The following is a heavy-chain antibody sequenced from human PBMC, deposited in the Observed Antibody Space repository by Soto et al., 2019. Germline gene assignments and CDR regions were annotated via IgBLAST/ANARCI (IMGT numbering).Heavy chain of an antibody. Sequence: SQTLSLTCAMSVYSVSNNGAACNWISQSPSRGLEWLVRTYYRSRCNTAYAVSMNSPIAIPKNKFKNQFSLPMNSVTPEDTAPYFCSIGLAAYHSAFDSWGQGTLVTVSS. CDR3: SIGLAAYHSAFDS. CDR1: VYSVSNNGAA. D-gene: IGHD4-4*01. CDR2: TYYRSRCNT. V-gene: IGHV6-1*01. J-gene: IGHJ4*02.